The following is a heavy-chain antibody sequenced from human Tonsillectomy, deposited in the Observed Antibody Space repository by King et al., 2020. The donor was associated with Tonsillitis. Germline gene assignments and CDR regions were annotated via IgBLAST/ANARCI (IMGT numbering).Heavy chain of an antibody. J-gene: IGHJ4*02. V-gene: IGHV1-2*02. Sequence: VQLVQSGAEVKKPGASVQVSCKASGCSFTDYYLHWVRQAPRQGLEWMGWINPYSGDTNYAQNFQGGVTMTRDTSISTAYMELSRLTSDDTAVYFCARGRYCSGGSCYSHFDHWGQGTQVTVSS. D-gene: IGHD2-15*01. CDR2: INPYSGDT. CDR3: ARGRYCSGGSCYSHFDH. CDR1: GCSFTDYY.